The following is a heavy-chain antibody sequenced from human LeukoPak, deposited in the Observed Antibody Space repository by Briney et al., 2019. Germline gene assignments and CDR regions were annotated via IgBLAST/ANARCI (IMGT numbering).Heavy chain of an antibody. Sequence: GGSLRLSCVASGFTFSTYGMHWVRQAPGKGLEWVAFLRYDGSNKFYADSVKGRFTISRDNSKNTLYLQINSLRTEDTAVYYCAKSAVRGVPVLGNWGQGTLVTVSS. V-gene: IGHV3-30*02. D-gene: IGHD3-3*01. CDR3: AKSAVRGVPVLGN. CDR2: LRYDGSNK. J-gene: IGHJ4*02. CDR1: GFTFSTYG.